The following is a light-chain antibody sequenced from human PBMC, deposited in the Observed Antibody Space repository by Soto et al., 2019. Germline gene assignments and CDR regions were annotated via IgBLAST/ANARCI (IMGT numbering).Light chain of an antibody. CDR2: DAS. Sequence: DIQMTQSPSTLSASVGDRVTITCRASQSISIWLAWYQQKPGKAPKVLIYDASSLESGVPSRFSGSGSETEFTLTINSLQPDDFTTYCCQQYDTYPLTFGGGTKVDIK. CDR1: QSISIW. CDR3: QQYDTYPLT. J-gene: IGKJ4*01. V-gene: IGKV1-5*01.